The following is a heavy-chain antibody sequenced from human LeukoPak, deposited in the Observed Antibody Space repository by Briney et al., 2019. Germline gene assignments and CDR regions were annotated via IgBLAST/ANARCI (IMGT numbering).Heavy chain of an antibody. CDR2: IHYGGNT. D-gene: IGHD3-22*01. CDR3: ARDRSDSSGDNWFDP. CDR1: AGSISGYY. Sequence: PSETLSLTCTVSAGSISGYYWSWIRQPPGKGLEWIGYIHYGGNTNYNPSLKSRVSISVDTSKNQFSLKLSSVTAADTAVYYCARDRSDSSGDNWFDPWGQGTLVTVSS. V-gene: IGHV4-59*12. J-gene: IGHJ5*02.